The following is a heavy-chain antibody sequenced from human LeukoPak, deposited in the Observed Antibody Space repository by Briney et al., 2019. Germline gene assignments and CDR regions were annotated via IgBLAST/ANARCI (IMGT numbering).Heavy chain of an antibody. CDR3: ARWASSSSLFDS. J-gene: IGHJ4*02. V-gene: IGHV4-59*01. CDR2: IYYSGTT. Sequence: PSETLSLTCTVSGGSISTYYWSWVRQPPGKGLGWIGYIYYSGTTYYNPSLRSRVTISVDTSKNHSSLKMRSVTAADTAVYYCARWASSSSLFDSWGQGTLVTVSP. CDR1: GGSISTYY. D-gene: IGHD6-6*01.